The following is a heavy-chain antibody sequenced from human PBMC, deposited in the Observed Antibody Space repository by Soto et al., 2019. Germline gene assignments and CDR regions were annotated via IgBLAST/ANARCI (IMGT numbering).Heavy chain of an antibody. CDR1: GGTFSSYA. CDR3: ASWRRFGELSNYGMDV. Sequence: SVKVSCKASGGTFSSYAISWVRQAPGQGLEWMGGIIPIFGTANYAQKFQGRVTITADESTSTAYMELSSLRSEDTAVYYCASWRRFGELSNYGMDVWGQGTTVTVSS. V-gene: IGHV1-69*13. J-gene: IGHJ6*02. D-gene: IGHD3-10*01. CDR2: IIPIFGTA.